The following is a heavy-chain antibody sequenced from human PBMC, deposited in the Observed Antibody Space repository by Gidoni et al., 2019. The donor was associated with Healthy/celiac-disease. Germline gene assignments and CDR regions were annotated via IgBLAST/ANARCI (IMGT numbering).Heavy chain of an antibody. Sequence: SRGLEWLGRTYYRSKWYNDYAVSVKSRITINPDTSKNQFSLQLNSVTPEDTAVYYCARDPGLGGSGSYYVRVHNWFDPWGQGTLVTVSS. CDR2: TYYRSKWYN. CDR3: ARDPGLGGSGSYYVRVHNWFDP. V-gene: IGHV6-1*01. J-gene: IGHJ5*02. D-gene: IGHD3-10*01.